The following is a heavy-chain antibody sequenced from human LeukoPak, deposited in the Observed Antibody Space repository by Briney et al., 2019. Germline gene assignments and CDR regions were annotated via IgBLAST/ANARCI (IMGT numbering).Heavy chain of an antibody. J-gene: IGHJ3*02. CDR2: INPSVGST. CDR3: ARDRGPGEGAFEI. V-gene: IGHV1-46*01. Sequence: ASVKVSCKASGYTFTSYYMHWVRQAPGQGLECMGIINPSVGSTSYAQKFQGRVTMTRDMSTSTVYIELSSLRSEDTAVYYCARDRGPGEGAFEISGQGTMVTVSS. D-gene: IGHD1-14*01. CDR1: GYTFTSYY.